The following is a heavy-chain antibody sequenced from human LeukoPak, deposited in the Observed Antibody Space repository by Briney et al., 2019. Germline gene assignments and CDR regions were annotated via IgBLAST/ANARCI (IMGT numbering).Heavy chain of an antibody. CDR2: ISGSGGST. D-gene: IGHD3-10*01. CDR1: GFTFSSYA. V-gene: IGHV3-23*01. Sequence: GGSLRLSCAASGFTFSSYAMSWVRQAPGKGLEWVSAISGSGGSTYYADSVKGRFTISRDNSKNTLFLQMNTLRAEDTAVYYCANSRGQTDYWGQGTLVTVSS. J-gene: IGHJ4*02. CDR3: ANSRGQTDY.